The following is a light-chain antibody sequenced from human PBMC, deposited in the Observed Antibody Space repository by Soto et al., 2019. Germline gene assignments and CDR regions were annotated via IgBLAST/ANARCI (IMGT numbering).Light chain of an antibody. J-gene: IGLJ3*02. V-gene: IGLV6-57*03. CDR1: SGSIASNY. CDR2: QNN. CDR3: QSYDTTIRV. Sequence: NFMLAQPHSVSESPGKAITISCTRSSGSIASNYVQWYQQRPGSAPTTVIYQNNQRPSGVPDRFSGSIDSSSNSASLTISGLKTEHEADYYCQSYDTTIRVFGGGTQLTVL.